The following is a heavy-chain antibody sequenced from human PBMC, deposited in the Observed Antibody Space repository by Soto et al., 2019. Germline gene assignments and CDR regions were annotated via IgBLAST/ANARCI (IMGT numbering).Heavy chain of an antibody. CDR1: GGSISSYY. Sequence: SETLSLTCTVSGGSISSYYWSWIRQPPGKGLEWIGYIYYSGSTNYNPSLKSRVTISVDTSKNQFSLKLSSVTAADTAVYYCARVLVGYSSGWYYFDYWGKGTLVTVSS. CDR2: IYYSGST. CDR3: ARVLVGYSSGWYYFDY. J-gene: IGHJ4*02. D-gene: IGHD6-19*01. V-gene: IGHV4-59*01.